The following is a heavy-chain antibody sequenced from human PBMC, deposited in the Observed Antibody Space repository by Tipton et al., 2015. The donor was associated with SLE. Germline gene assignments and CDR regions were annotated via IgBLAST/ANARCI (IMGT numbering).Heavy chain of an antibody. Sequence: TLSLTCTVSGDSISSSYSYYWGWIRQTPGKGLEWIGAVFYTGSTYYNPSLKSRVTMSVDTSKNQFSLKLASVTAADAAVYYCARGGGSYYDYWGQGTLVTVSS. J-gene: IGHJ4*02. CDR1: GDSISSSYSYY. CDR2: VFYTGST. D-gene: IGHD1-26*01. CDR3: ARGGGSYYDY. V-gene: IGHV4-39*01.